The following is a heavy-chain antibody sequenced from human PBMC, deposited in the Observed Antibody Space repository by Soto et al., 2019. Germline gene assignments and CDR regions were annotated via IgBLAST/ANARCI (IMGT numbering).Heavy chain of an antibody. J-gene: IGHJ6*02. CDR1: GFTFSSYW. D-gene: IGHD3-3*01. CDR3: AREPTETLLTSPYYDFWSGYYSPPPRYYYYGMDV. CDR2: INSDGSST. Sequence: GGSLRLSCAASGFTFSSYWMHWVRQAPGKGLVWVSRINSDGSSTSYADSVKGRFTISRDNAKNTLYLQMNSLRAEDTAVYYCAREPTETLLTSPYYDFWSGYYSPPPRYYYYGMDVWGQGTTVTV. V-gene: IGHV3-74*01.